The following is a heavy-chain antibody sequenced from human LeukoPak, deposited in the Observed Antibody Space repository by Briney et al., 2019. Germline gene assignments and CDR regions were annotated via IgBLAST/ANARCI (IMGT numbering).Heavy chain of an antibody. CDR2: ISSTSSYI. J-gene: IGHJ4*02. D-gene: IGHD2-21*02. CDR3: ARGLCGGDCYSD. V-gene: IGHV3-21*01. CDR1: GFTLSSYV. Sequence: GGSLRLSCAASGFTLSSYVMNWVRQAPGTGVEWVSAISSTSSYIYDADSVKCRFTISRDNAKNSLYLQMNSLRAEDTAAYYCARGLCGGDCYSDWGQGTLVTVSS.